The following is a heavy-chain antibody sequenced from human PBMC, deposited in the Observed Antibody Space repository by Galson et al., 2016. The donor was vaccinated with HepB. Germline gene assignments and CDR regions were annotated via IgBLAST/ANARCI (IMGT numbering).Heavy chain of an antibody. Sequence: SLRLSCAASGFTFSSYAMNWVRQAPGKGLEWVSHISGSGATTHDADSVKGRFTISRDNSKNTLYLQITGLRAEDTAVYYCARAAGGVMGSYYFDYWGQGTLVTVSS. CDR1: GFTFSSYA. J-gene: IGHJ4*02. CDR2: ISGSGATT. V-gene: IGHV3-23*01. CDR3: ARAAGGVMGSYYFDY. D-gene: IGHD3-16*01.